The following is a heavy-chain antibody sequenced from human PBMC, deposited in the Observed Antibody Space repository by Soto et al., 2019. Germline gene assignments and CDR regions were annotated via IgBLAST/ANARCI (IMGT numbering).Heavy chain of an antibody. CDR2: IYYSGST. CDR1: GGSISSYY. V-gene: IGHV4-59*01. Sequence: SETLSLTCTVSGGSISSYYWSWIRQPPGKGLEWIGYIYYSGSTNYNPSLKSRVTISVDTSKNQFSLKLSSVTAADTAVYYCARELCSGGSCYSDYWGQGTLVTVYS. D-gene: IGHD2-15*01. CDR3: ARELCSGGSCYSDY. J-gene: IGHJ4*02.